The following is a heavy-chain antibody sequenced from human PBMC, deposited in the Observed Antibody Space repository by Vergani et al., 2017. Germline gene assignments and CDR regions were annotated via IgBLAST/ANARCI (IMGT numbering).Heavy chain of an antibody. Sequence: EVQLVESGGGLVQPGGSLRLSCAASGFTFSSYWMSWVRQAPGKGLEWVANIKQDGSEKYYVDSVKGRFTISRDNAKNSLYLQMNSLRAEDTALYYCAKDRGDYDAFDIWGQGTMVTVSS. V-gene: IGHV3-7*03. CDR1: GFTFSSYW. CDR2: IKQDGSEK. J-gene: IGHJ3*02. CDR3: AKDRGDYDAFDI. D-gene: IGHD4-17*01.